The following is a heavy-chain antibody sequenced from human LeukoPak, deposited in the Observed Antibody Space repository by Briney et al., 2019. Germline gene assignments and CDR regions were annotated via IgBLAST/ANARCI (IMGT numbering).Heavy chain of an antibody. CDR1: GGSVSTYH. Sequence: SETLSLTCTVSGGSVSTYHWGWIRQPPGKGLEWIGYSYYTGSTNYNPSLTGRVTISVDMSKHQFSLKLISVTAADTAVYHCARVRAGYDAIDHWGQGTLVTVSS. V-gene: IGHV4-59*02. CDR2: SYYTGST. CDR3: ARVRAGYDAIDH. J-gene: IGHJ4*02. D-gene: IGHD5-12*01.